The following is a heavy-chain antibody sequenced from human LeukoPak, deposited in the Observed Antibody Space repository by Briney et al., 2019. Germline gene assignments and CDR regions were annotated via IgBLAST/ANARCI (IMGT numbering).Heavy chain of an antibody. CDR2: IKSKSDGGTT. J-gene: IGHJ6*04. V-gene: IGHV3-15*01. D-gene: IGHD3-22*01. CDR3: VTFSMIVVVITD. CDR1: GFTFSNAW. Sequence: PGGSLRLSCTASGFTFSNAWMSWVRQAPGKGLEWVGRIKSKSDGGTTDYAAPVKGRFTISRDDSKNTLYLQMNSLKTEDTAVYYCVTFSMIVVVITDWGKGTTVTVSS.